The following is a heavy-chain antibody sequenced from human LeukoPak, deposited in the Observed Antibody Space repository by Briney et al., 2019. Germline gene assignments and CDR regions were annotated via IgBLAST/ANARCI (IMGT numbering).Heavy chain of an antibody. CDR2: INPSGGST. Sequence: ASEKVSCKASGYTFTSYYMHWVQQAPGQGLEWMGIINPSGGSTSYAQKFQGRVTMTRDTSTSTVDMELSSLRSEDTSVYDSARGTIGFDYWGQGTLVTVSS. CDR1: GYTFTSYY. D-gene: IGHD2-8*01. V-gene: IGHV1-46*01. CDR3: ARGTIGFDY. J-gene: IGHJ4*02.